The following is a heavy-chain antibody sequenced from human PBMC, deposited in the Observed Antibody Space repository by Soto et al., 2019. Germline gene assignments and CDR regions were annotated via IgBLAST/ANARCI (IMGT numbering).Heavy chain of an antibody. CDR3: ARGRWLRLFDY. CDR2: IYAGGAT. V-gene: IGHV3-53*01. J-gene: IGHJ4*02. CDR1: GFTVRSNY. Sequence: GGSLRLSCAASGFTVRSNYMSWVRQAPGKGLEWVSIIYAGGATYYADTVRGRFTISIDNSKNTVYLQMNSLRAEDTAVYYCARGRWLRLFDYWGQGTPVTVSS. D-gene: IGHD5-12*01.